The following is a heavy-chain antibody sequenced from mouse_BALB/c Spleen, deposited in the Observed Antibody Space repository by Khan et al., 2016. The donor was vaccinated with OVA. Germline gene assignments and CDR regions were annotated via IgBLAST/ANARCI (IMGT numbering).Heavy chain of an antibody. CDR3: TGWQCAAFAY. J-gene: IGHJ3*01. V-gene: IGHV1S81*02. CDR1: GYTFTSYN. D-gene: IGHD6-1*01. CDR2: INPSNGAT. Sequence: QVQLQQSGAELVKPGASVKMSCKASGYTFTSYNIYWVKQRPGQGLEWIGGINPSNGATNFNQKFKIKATLTVDKSSSTAFMQVSSLTSEDSAVFDCTGWQCAAFAYWGQGTLVTVSA.